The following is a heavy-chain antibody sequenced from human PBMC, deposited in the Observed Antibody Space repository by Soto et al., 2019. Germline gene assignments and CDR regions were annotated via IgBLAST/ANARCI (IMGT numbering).Heavy chain of an antibody. CDR1: GGTFSSYA. D-gene: IGHD1-26*01. J-gene: IGHJ5*02. V-gene: IGHV1-69*01. CDR2: IIPIFGTA. Sequence: QVQLVQSGAEVKKPGSSVKVSCKASGGTFSSYAISWVRQAPGQGLEWMGGIIPIFGTANYAQKFQGRVTITADESTSTAYMELSSLRSEDTAVYYCAREPGSHYSGSSGVWFDPWGQGTLVTVSS. CDR3: AREPGSHYSGSSGVWFDP.